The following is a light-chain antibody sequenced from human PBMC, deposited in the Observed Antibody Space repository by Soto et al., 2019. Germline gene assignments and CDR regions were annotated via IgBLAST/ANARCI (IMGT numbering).Light chain of an antibody. CDR3: QSYDRSLSVV. CDR2: SYT. V-gene: IGLV1-40*01. Sequence: QSVLTQPPSVSGAPGQRVTISCTGSSSNIGAGFGVHWYQQLPGAAPKLLIYSYTHRPSGVPDRFSGSKSGTSASLAITGLQAEDEADYYCQSYDRSLSVVFGGGTKLTVL. J-gene: IGLJ2*01. CDR1: SSNIGAGFG.